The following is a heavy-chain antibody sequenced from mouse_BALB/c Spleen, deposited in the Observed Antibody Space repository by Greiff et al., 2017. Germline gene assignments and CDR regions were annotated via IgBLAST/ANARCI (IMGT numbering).Heavy chain of an antibody. V-gene: IGHV1S26*01. CDR2: INPSTGYT. J-gene: IGHJ4*01. CDR1: GYTFTSYW. Sequence: VQLQQSGPELMKPGASVKMSCKASGYTFTSYWMHWVKQRPGQGLEWIGYINPSTGYTEYNQKFKDKATLTADKSSSTAYMQLSSLTSEDSAVYYCASRKDSGYDAMDYWGQGTSVTVSS. CDR3: ASRKDSGYDAMDY.